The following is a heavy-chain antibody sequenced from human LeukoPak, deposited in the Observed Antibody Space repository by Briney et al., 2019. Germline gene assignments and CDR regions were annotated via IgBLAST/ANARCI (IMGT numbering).Heavy chain of an antibody. CDR1: GDSITRGGFY. J-gene: IGHJ4*02. Sequence: SETLSLTCSVSGDSITRGGFYWSWIRQHPGKGLEWIGYIYTSGDTNYNASLKSRVAISLDTSRDQFSLSLTSVTAADTAVYFCARETTVSGLFDYWGQGTLVTVSS. D-gene: IGHD1-1*01. V-gene: IGHV4-31*03. CDR3: ARETTVSGLFDY. CDR2: IYTSGDT.